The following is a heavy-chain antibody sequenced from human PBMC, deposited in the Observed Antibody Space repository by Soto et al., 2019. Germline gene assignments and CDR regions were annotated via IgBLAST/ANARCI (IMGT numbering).Heavy chain of an antibody. Sequence: PGGSLRLSCAASGLTVSSNYMSLVRQAPGKGLEWVSVIYSGGSTYYADSVKGRFTISRDNSKNTLYLQMNSLRAEDTAVYYCARRSYGDYDYYYYYMDVWGKGTTVTVSS. CDR2: IYSGGST. CDR1: GLTVSSNY. V-gene: IGHV3-66*04. J-gene: IGHJ6*03. CDR3: ARRSYGDYDYYYYYMDV. D-gene: IGHD4-17*01.